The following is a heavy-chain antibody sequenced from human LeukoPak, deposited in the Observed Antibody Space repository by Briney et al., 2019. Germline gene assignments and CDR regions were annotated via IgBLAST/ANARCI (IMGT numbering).Heavy chain of an antibody. CDR3: ARGPVIGGHSSSSAWYFDL. V-gene: IGHV1-46*01. J-gene: IGHJ2*01. CDR2: INPSGGIA. D-gene: IGHD6-6*01. CDR1: GYTFTSYY. Sequence: ASVTVSCQASGYTFTSYYMHWLRQAPGQGLEGMGIINPSGGIAGDAQKFQGRVPMTRDTSTSTVYMKLSSLRSEDTAVYYCARGPVIGGHSSSSAWYFDLWGRGTLVTVSS.